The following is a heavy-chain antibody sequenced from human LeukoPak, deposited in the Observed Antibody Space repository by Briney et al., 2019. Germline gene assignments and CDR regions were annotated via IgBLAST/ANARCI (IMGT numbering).Heavy chain of an antibody. CDR3: ARDRYYDSSGYSLY. J-gene: IGHJ4*02. D-gene: IGHD3-22*01. V-gene: IGHV3-11*04. Sequence: NPGGSLRLSCAASGFTFSDYYMSWIRQAPGKGLEWVSYISSSGNSIYYADSVKGRITISRDNAKNSLYLQMNSLRAEDTAVYYCARDRYYDSSGYSLYWGQGTLVTVSS. CDR2: ISSSGNSI. CDR1: GFTFSDYY.